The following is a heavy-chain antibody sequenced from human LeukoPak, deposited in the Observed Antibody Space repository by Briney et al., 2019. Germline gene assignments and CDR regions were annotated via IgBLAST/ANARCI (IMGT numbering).Heavy chain of an antibody. J-gene: IGHJ4*02. D-gene: IGHD6-6*01. CDR3: ARVASIGAIGDH. CDR2: INPSGGST. Sequence: ASVKVSCKASGYTFTSYGISWVRQAPGQGLEWMGLINPSGGSTDYAQKFQGRVTMTRDMSTSTVYMELSSLRSEDTAVYYCARVASIGAIGDHWGQGTLVTVSS. CDR1: GYTFTSYG. V-gene: IGHV1-46*01.